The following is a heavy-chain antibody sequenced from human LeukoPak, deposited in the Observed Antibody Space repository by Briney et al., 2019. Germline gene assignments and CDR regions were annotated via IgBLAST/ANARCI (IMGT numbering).Heavy chain of an antibody. CDR3: ARKKRPVSTAYYYYYYYMDV. Sequence: SETLSLTSTDTGGSTSSYYWRWIRQPPGKGLEWIGYIYYSGSTNYNPSRKSRVTISVDTSKNQFSLKLSSVTAADTAVYYCARKKRPVSTAYYYYYYYMDVWGKGTTVTVSS. CDR1: GGSTSSYY. CDR2: IYYSGST. V-gene: IGHV4-59*01. D-gene: IGHD1-14*01. J-gene: IGHJ6*03.